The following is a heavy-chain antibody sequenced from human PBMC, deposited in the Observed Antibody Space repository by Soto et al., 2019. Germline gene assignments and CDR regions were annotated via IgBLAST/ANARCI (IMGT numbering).Heavy chain of an antibody. D-gene: IGHD3-10*01. J-gene: IGHJ4*02. CDR2: IGGSGGDT. V-gene: IGHV3-23*01. Sequence: PCGSMRLGCAATGFTVSSYAMSWARQAPGKGLEWVSGIGGSGGDTYYADSVKGRFTVSRDNAENTQYLQLNSLRVEDTAIYYCARRSWRGRADYWGQGILVTVSS. CDR3: ARRSWRGRADY. CDR1: GFTVSSYA.